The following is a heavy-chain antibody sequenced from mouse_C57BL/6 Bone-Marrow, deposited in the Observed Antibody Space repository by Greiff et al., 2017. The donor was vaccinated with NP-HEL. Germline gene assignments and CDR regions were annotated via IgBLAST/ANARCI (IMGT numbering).Heavy chain of an antibody. Sequence: EVQGVESGGGLVKPGGSLKLSCAASGFTFSDYGMHWVRQAPEKGLEWVAYISSGSSTIYYADTVKGRFTFSRDNAKNTLFLQMTSLRSEDTAMYSCARQGGIYYDYWFAYWGQGTLVTVSA. CDR3: ARQGGIYYDYWFAY. J-gene: IGHJ3*01. D-gene: IGHD2-4*01. V-gene: IGHV5-17*01. CDR1: GFTFSDYG. CDR2: ISSGSSTI.